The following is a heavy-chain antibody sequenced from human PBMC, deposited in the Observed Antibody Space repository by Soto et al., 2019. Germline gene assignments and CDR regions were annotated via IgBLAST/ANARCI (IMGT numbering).Heavy chain of an antibody. V-gene: IGHV4-30-2*06. Sequence: SSETLSLTCTVSGASISYGGFSWSWIRQSPGKGLEWIGYISHLESTYFHPSFKSRLTMSIDRTRNQFSLKLSSVTAADMAVYYCGRGGGIESFDKWAEGVLLTVSS. CDR2: ISHLEST. J-gene: IGHJ4*02. CDR1: GASISYGGFS. CDR3: GRGGGIESFDK. D-gene: IGHD2-15*01.